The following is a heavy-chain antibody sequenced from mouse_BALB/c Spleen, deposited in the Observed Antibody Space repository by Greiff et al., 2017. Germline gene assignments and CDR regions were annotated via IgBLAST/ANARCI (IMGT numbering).Heavy chain of an antibody. V-gene: IGHV5-6-5*01. CDR3: ADLRSYAMDY. CDR1: GFTFSSYA. J-gene: IGHJ4*01. CDR2: ISSGGST. Sequence: DVQLVESGGGLVKPGGSLKLSCAASGFTFSSYAMSWVRQTPEKRLEWVASISSGGSTYYPDSVKGRFTISRDNARNILYLQMSSLRSEDTAMYYCADLRSYAMDYWGQGTSVTVSS. D-gene: IGHD1-1*01.